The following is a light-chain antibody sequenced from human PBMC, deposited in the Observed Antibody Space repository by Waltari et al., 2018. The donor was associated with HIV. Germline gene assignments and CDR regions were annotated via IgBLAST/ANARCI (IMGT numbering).Light chain of an antibody. J-gene: IGLJ2*01. V-gene: IGLV1-47*01. CDR3: VTWDDSLRGVV. Sequence: SVVTQPPSASGTPGPRFTISCSGNPSNIGSNYVFWYQHLPGTAPNLLIHRNDQRPSGFPDRFCGSTSGTSASLAISGLRSEDEADYYCVTWDDSLRGVVFGGGTKVAVL. CDR2: RND. CDR1: PSNIGSNY.